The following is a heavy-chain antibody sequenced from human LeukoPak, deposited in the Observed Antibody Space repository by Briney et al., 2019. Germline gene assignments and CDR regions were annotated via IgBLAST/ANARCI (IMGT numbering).Heavy chain of an antibody. CDR2: IIPIFGIA. J-gene: IGHJ4*02. CDR1: GGTFSSYA. V-gene: IGHV1-69*04. Sequence: ASVKVSCKASGGTFSSYAISWVRQAPGQGLEWMGRIIPIFGIANYAQKFQGRVTITADKSTGTAYMELSSLRSEDTAVYYCARDQLPQLGGLRYFDYWGQGTLVTVSS. CDR3: ARDQLPQLGGLRYFDY. D-gene: IGHD2-2*01.